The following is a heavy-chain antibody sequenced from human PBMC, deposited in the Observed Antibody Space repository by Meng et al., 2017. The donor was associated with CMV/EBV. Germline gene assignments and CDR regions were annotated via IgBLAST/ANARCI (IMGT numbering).Heavy chain of an antibody. CDR3: ARDPAPIIYGSGFDY. Sequence: SETLSLTCAVYGGSFSGYYWSWIRQPPGKGLEWIGEINHSGSTNYNPSLKSRVTISVDTSKNQFSLKLSSVTAADTAVYYCARDPAPIIYGSGFDYWGQGTLVTVSS. D-gene: IGHD3-10*01. CDR1: GGSFSGYY. CDR2: INHSGST. J-gene: IGHJ4*02. V-gene: IGHV4-34*01.